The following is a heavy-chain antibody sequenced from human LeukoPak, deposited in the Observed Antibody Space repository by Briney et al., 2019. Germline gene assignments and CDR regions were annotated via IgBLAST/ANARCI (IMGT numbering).Heavy chain of an antibody. CDR1: GYNFNIQW. CDR2: IYPANSDT. Sequence: GESLKISCKSSGYNFNIQWIGWVRQMPGRGLEWMGTIYPANSDTRYSPSFQGQVTIAADKSISTAYLQWSSLKASDTAMYFCARQLAMDKGAFDIWGQGTLVTVSS. D-gene: IGHD5-18*01. J-gene: IGHJ3*02. V-gene: IGHV5-51*01. CDR3: ARQLAMDKGAFDI.